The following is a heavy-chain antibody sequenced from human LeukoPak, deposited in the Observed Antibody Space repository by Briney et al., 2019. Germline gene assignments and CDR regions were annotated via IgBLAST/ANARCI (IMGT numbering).Heavy chain of an antibody. V-gene: IGHV4-59*08. CDR1: GVSISSYY. D-gene: IGHD2-2*01. Sequence: SATLSLPCTGSGVSISSYYWSWIRPPPGKGLEWIGYIYYSGSTNYNPSLKSRVTISVETSNNQFSLKLSSVTAADTAMYYCARLLIYCSSTSCHFDYWGQGTLVTVSS. CDR2: IYYSGST. J-gene: IGHJ4*02. CDR3: ARLLIYCSSTSCHFDY.